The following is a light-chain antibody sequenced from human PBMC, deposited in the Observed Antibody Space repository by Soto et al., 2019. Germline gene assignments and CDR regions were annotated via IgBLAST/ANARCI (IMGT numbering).Light chain of an antibody. CDR3: QQYNNWPRT. J-gene: IGKJ1*01. CDR1: QSIGSN. Sequence: EIVMTQSPATLSVSPGVRATLSCRASQSIGSNLAWYQQKPGQAPRLLIYVASTRATGIPARFSGSGSGTEFTLTINSVQSEDFAVYYCQQYNNWPRTFGQGTKVEIK. V-gene: IGKV3-15*01. CDR2: VAS.